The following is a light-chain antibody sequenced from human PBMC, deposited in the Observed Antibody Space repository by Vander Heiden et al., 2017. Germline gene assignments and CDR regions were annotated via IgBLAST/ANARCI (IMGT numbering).Light chain of an antibody. CDR2: GAS. CDR3: QQYNKWPPIT. J-gene: IGKJ5*01. CDR1: QSVSSN. V-gene: IGKV3-15*01. Sequence: EIVMTQSPATLSVSPGERATLPCGASQSVSSNLAGYQQKPGQAPRLLIYGASTRATGSPARFSGSGSGTEFTLTISSLQSEDFAVYYCQQYNKWPPITFGQGTRLEIK.